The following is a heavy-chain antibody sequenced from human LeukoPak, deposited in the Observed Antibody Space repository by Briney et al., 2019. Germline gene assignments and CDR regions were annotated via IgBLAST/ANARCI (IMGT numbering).Heavy chain of an antibody. CDR3: ARSLYGSGWSHFNY. CDR1: GDSISSYY. D-gene: IGHD6-19*01. CDR2: IFYSGNT. Sequence: PSETLSLTCTVSGDSISSYYWSWIRQPPGKGLEWVGYIFYSGNTNYNPSLKSRVTISVDTSKNQISLKLSSVTAADTAVYYCARSLYGSGWSHFNYWGQGTLVTVSP. J-gene: IGHJ4*02. V-gene: IGHV4-59*01.